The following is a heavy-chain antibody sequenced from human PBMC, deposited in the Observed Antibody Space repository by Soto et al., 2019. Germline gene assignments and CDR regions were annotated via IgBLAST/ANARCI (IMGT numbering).Heavy chain of an antibody. D-gene: IGHD2-21*01. CDR1: GCTFRGSA. Sequence: GGSMILSCASSGCTFRGSAMNWVRQAPGEGLEWVSTITNTGGDKIYADSVKGRFTISRDNSKNTLFLQMNNLRVEDTAVYYCTKKRSLHEVWSSFDSWGQRTQVIVFS. CDR3: TKKRSLHEVWSSFDS. V-gene: IGHV3-23*01. CDR2: ITNTGGDK. J-gene: IGHJ4*02.